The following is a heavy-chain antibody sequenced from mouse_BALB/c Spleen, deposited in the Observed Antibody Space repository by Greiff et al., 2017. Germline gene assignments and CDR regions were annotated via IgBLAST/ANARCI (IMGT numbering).Heavy chain of an antibody. J-gene: IGHJ4*01. Sequence: QVQLQQPGAELVKPGASVKMSCKASGYTFTSYWMHWVKQRPGQGLEWIGEINPSNGRTNYNEKFKSKATLTVYKSSSTAYMQLSSLTSEDSAVYYYARRDDAMDYWGQGTSVTVSS. V-gene: IGHV1S81*02. CDR3: ARRDDAMDY. CDR1: GYTFTSYW. CDR2: INPSNGRT.